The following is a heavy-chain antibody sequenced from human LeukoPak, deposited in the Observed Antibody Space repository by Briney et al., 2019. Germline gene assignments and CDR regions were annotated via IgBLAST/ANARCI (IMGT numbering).Heavy chain of an antibody. V-gene: IGHV3-7*01. Sequence: GGSLRLSCAASGFTFSDYWMSWVRQAPGKGLEWVANIKQDGSAQYYVESVKGRFTISRDNAKNSLYLQMDGLRAEDTAVYYCARDASSSSPYYYYMDVWGKGTTVTVSS. CDR3: ARDASSSSPYYYYMDV. CDR2: IKQDGSAQ. D-gene: IGHD6-6*01. CDR1: GFTFSDYW. J-gene: IGHJ6*03.